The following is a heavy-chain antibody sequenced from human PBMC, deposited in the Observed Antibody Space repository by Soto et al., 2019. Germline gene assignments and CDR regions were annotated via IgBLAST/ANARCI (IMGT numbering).Heavy chain of an antibody. CDR2: IYYSGST. CDR3: AREYRYDYYGSSGYSFDY. CDR1: GVSISSCGYY. J-gene: IGHJ4*02. V-gene: IGHV4-31*02. D-gene: IGHD3-22*01. Sequence: SETLSLTCTVSGVSISSCGYYWRWIRQHPGKGLEWIGYIYYSGSTYYNPSLKSRVTISVDTSKNQFSLKLSSVTAADTAVYYCAREYRYDYYGSSGYSFDYWGQGTLVIGSS.